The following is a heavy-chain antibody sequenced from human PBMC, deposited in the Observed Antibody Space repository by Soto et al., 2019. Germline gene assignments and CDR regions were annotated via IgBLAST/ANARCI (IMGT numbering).Heavy chain of an antibody. V-gene: IGHV3-30*18. Sequence: GGSLRLSCAASGFTFSSYGMHWVRQAPGKGLEWVAVISYDGSNKYYADSVKGRFTISRDNSKNTLYLQMNSLRAEDTAVYYCAKDLPHGYSSGWKNWFDPWGQGTLVTVSS. J-gene: IGHJ5*02. CDR1: GFTFSSYG. CDR3: AKDLPHGYSSGWKNWFDP. CDR2: ISYDGSNK. D-gene: IGHD6-19*01.